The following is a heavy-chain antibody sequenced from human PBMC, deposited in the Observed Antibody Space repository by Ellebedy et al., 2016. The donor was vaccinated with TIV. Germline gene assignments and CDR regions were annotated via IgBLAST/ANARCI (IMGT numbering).Heavy chain of an antibody. CDR2: ISGSGGST. Sequence: GGSLRLXCAASGFTFSSYAMSWVRQAPGKGLEWVSAISGSGGSTYYADSVKGRFTISRDNSKNTLYLQMNSLRAEDTAVYYCAKDLGGRVVVPAARGMGVWGKGTTVTVSS. D-gene: IGHD2-2*01. V-gene: IGHV3-23*01. CDR3: AKDLGGRVVVPAARGMGV. CDR1: GFTFSSYA. J-gene: IGHJ6*04.